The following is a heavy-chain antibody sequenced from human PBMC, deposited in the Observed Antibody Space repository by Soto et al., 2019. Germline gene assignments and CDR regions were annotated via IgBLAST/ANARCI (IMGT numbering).Heavy chain of an antibody. J-gene: IGHJ5*02. D-gene: IGHD6-19*01. CDR1: GYTFTGYY. Sequence: ASVKVSCKASGYTFTGYYMHWVRQAPGQGLEWMGWINPNSGGTNYAQKFQGRVTMTRDTSISTAYMELSRLRSDDTAVYYCARSPIAVAAPISWFDPWGQGTLVTVSS. V-gene: IGHV1-2*02. CDR2: INPNSGGT. CDR3: ARSPIAVAAPISWFDP.